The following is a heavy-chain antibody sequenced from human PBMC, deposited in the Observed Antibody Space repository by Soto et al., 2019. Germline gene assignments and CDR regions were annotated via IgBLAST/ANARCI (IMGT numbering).Heavy chain of an antibody. D-gene: IGHD3-16*02. CDR2: ISGSGGST. Sequence: GGSLRLSCAASGFTFSSYAMSWVRQAPGKGLEWVSAISGSGGSTYYADSVKGRFTISRDNSKNTLYLQMNSLRAEDTAVYYCAKLTYYDYIWGSYRKRYYFDYWGQGTLVTVSS. CDR3: AKLTYYDYIWGSYRKRYYFDY. J-gene: IGHJ4*02. V-gene: IGHV3-23*01. CDR1: GFTFSSYA.